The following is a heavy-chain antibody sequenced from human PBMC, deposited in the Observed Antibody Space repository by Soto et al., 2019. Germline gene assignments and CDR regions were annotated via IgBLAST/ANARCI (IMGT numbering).Heavy chain of an antibody. D-gene: IGHD3-3*01. CDR3: AREKNEFWSGYSREYYYYGMDV. CDR1: GFTVSNNY. V-gene: IGHV3-66*01. CDR2: IYSGGST. Sequence: GGSLRLSCAASGFTVSNNYMSWVRQAPGKGLEWVSVIYSGGSTYYADSVKGRFTISRDKSKNTLYLQMNSLRAEDTAVYYCAREKNEFWSGYSREYYYYGMDVWGQGTTVTVSS. J-gene: IGHJ6*02.